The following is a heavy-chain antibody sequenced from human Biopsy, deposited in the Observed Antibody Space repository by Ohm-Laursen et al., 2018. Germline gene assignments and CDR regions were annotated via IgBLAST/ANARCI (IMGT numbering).Heavy chain of an antibody. J-gene: IGHJ3*02. Sequence: ASVKVSCKPSGYTFTAYGISWVRQAPGQGLEWMGWISTYNDDTNIAQKFQGRVSMTTDTSTRTAYMELRSLRSGDTAIYFCARDPGYDFWSGSDPFDIWGQGTLVTVSS. CDR3: ARDPGYDFWSGSDPFDI. CDR1: GYTFTAYG. V-gene: IGHV1-18*04. D-gene: IGHD3-3*01. CDR2: ISTYNDDT.